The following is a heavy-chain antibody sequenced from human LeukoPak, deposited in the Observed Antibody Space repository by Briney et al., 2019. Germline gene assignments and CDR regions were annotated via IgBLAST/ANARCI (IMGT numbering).Heavy chain of an antibody. J-gene: IGHJ4*02. Sequence: SGPTLSKPTPTLTLTCTFSGFLLSTSGVGVGWIRQLPGKALEWLAPIYWNDDKRYTPSLKSRLTINKDTSKNQVVLTMTNMDPVDTATYYCAHRPYYDRSGYLPFDYWGQGTLVTVSS. V-gene: IGHV2-5*01. D-gene: IGHD3-22*01. CDR1: GFLLSTSGVG. CDR2: IYWNDDK. CDR3: AHRPYYDRSGYLPFDY.